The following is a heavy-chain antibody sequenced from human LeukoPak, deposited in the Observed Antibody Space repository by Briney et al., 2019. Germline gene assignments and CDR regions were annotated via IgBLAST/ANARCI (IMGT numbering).Heavy chain of an antibody. CDR3: AKVKALDAVASYFDY. V-gene: IGHV3-23*01. Sequence: PGGSLRLSCAASGFVFSTYAMGWVRQAPGKGLVWVSAISSSGDNTYYADSVKGQFIISRDNSKNTLDLQMNSLRAEDTAIYHCAKVKALDAVASYFDYWGQGTLVTVSS. D-gene: IGHD1-1*01. CDR1: GFVFSTYA. J-gene: IGHJ4*02. CDR2: ISSSGDNT.